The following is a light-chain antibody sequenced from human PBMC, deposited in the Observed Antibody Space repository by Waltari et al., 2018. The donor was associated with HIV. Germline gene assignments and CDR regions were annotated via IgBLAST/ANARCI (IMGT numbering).Light chain of an antibody. CDR3: QQSYSTPPYT. CDR1: QSISDY. V-gene: IGKV1-39*01. CDR2: AAS. J-gene: IGKJ2*01. Sequence: DIQMTQSPSSLSASVGDRVTIPCRARQSISDYLNWYQQKAGRAPKVLIYAASRLESGVPSRFSGSGFGTDFTLTISSLQPEDFGTYYCQQSYSTPPYTFGQGTKLEI.